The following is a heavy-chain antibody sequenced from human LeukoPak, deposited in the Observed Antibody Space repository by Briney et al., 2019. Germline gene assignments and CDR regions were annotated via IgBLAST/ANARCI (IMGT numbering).Heavy chain of an antibody. CDR1: GDSVSSNTVG. V-gene: IGHV6-1*01. Sequence: SQTLSLTCAISGDSVSSNTVGWHWIRQSRSRGLEWLGRTYYRSKWHNDYATSVKGRITINSDTSKNQFSLQLNSVTPEDTAVYYCARSQHWGYDYWGQGTLVTVSS. D-gene: IGHD7-27*01. CDR3: ARSQHWGYDY. J-gene: IGHJ4*02. CDR2: TYYRSKWHN.